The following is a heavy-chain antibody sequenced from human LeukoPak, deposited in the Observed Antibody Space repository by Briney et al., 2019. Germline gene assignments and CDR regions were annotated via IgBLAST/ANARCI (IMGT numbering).Heavy chain of an antibody. V-gene: IGHV3-23*01. D-gene: IGHD3-16*01. CDR1: GFRFSDYT. CDR3: GKEGGA. J-gene: IGHJ5*02. CDR2: IGGRGGST. Sequence: QTGGPLRLSCAASGFRFSDYTMTWVRQAPGKGPEWVSAIGGRGGSTYYADSLGGRFTISRDNSKDMLYLQMNSLKVEDTATYYCGKEGGAWGQGTKVTVSS.